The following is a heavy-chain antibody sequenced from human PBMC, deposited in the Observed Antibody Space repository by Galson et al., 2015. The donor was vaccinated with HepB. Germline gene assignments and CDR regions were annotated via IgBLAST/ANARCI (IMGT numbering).Heavy chain of an antibody. V-gene: IGHV4-34*01. Sequence: SETLSLTCAVYGGSFSGYYWSWIRQPPGKGLEWIGEINHSGSTNYNPSLKSRVTISVDTSKNQFSLKLSSVIAADTAVYYCARAGGQWLVSRKYYFDYWGQGTLVTVSS. CDR2: INHSGST. J-gene: IGHJ4*02. CDR1: GGSFSGYY. CDR3: ARAGGQWLVSRKYYFDY. D-gene: IGHD6-19*01.